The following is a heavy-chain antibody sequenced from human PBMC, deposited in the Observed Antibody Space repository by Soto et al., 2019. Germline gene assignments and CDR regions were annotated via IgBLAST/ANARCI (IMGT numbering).Heavy chain of an antibody. Sequence: EVQLVESGGGLVKPGGSLRLSCAASGFTFSSYSMNWVRQAPGKGLEWVSSISSSSSYIYYADSVKGRFTISRDNAKNSLYLKMNSLRAEDTAVYYWAKREYGGQNDYWGQGTLVTVSS. D-gene: IGHD5-12*01. CDR3: AKREYGGQNDY. CDR1: GFTFSSYS. CDR2: ISSSSSYI. V-gene: IGHV3-21*01. J-gene: IGHJ4*02.